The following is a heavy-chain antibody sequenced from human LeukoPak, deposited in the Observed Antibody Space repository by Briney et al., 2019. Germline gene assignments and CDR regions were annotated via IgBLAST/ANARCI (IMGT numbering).Heavy chain of an antibody. CDR1: GGSISSGSYY. CDR2: IYHSGST. Sequence: SETLSLTCTVSGGSISSGSYYWSWIRQPPGKGLEWIGSIYHSGSTYYNPSLKSRVTISVDTSKNQFSLKLSSVTAADTAVYYCARGFGELYQDPFDYWGQGTLVTVSS. CDR3: ARGFGELYQDPFDY. D-gene: IGHD3-10*01. V-gene: IGHV4-39*07. J-gene: IGHJ4*02.